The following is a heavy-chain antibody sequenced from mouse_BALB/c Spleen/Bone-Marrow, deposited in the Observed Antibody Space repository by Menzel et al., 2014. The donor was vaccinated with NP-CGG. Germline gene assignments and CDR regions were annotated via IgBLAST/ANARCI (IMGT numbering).Heavy chain of an antibody. CDR2: INPDSRTI. CDR1: GFDFSRYW. Sequence: EVNLVESGGGLVQPGGSLKLSCAASGFDFSRYWMSWVRQAPGKGLEWIGEINPDSRTINYSPSLKDKFIISRDNAKNTLYLRLNKVRSEDTALYYCARPDYYGYLNYWGQGTPLTVSS. V-gene: IGHV4-1*02. J-gene: IGHJ2*01. CDR3: ARPDYYGYLNY. D-gene: IGHD1-1*01.